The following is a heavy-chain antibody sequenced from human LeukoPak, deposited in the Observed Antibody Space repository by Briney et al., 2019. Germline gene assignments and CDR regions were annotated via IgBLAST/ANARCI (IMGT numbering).Heavy chain of an antibody. CDR1: GYSFTYYW. CDR3: ARTVTTGAFDI. J-gene: IGHJ3*02. D-gene: IGHD4-17*01. V-gene: IGHV5-51*01. CDR2: IFPGGSDT. Sequence: GESLKIFCKGSGYSFTYYWIGWVRQMPGKGLEWMGIIFPGGSDTRYSPSFQGQVTISADKSISTAYVQWSSLRASDSAMYYCARTVTTGAFDIWGQGTMVTVSS.